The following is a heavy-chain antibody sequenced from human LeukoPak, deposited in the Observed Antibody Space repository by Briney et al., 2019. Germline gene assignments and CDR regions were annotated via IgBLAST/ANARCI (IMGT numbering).Heavy chain of an antibody. CDR3: ARGGLPGGFDY. Sequence: GGSLRLSCAASGFTVSNSWMFWVRQALGKGLMYVSEINNDGNRIRYVDSVKGRFTISRDGAKNTLFLQMNSLRDDDTAMYYCARGGLPGGFDYWGQGILVTVSS. D-gene: IGHD7-27*01. CDR1: GFTVSNSW. J-gene: IGHJ4*02. V-gene: IGHV3-74*01. CDR2: INNDGNRI.